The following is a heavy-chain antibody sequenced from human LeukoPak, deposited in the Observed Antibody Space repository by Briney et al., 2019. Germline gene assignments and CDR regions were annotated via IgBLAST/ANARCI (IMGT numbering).Heavy chain of an antibody. J-gene: IGHJ1*01. CDR1: VGSISSGGYY. CDR2: ISAAGTT. Sequence: PSETLSLTCTVAVGSISSGGYYWSWIRQPPGKGLGWIAYISAAGTTFYNPSLKSRVTISLDRSKNQFSLNLTSITAADTAVYYCAGQNVPTPHAYWGQGTQVTVSS. D-gene: IGHD2-2*01. CDR3: AGQNVPTPHAY. V-gene: IGHV4-30-2*01.